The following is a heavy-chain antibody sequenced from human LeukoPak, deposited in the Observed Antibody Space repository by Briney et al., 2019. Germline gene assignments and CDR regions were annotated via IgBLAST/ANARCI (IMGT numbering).Heavy chain of an antibody. J-gene: IGHJ5*02. CDR2: ISGSGGST. CDR1: GFTFSSYA. V-gene: IGHV3-23*01. CDR3: AKVSVSGWSYNWFDP. D-gene: IGHD6-19*01. Sequence: GGSLRLSCAASGFTFSSYAMSWVRQAPGKGLEWVSAISGSGGSTYYADSVKGRFTISRDNSKNTLYLQMNSLRAEDTAVYYCAKVSVSGWSYNWFDPWGQGTLVTVSS.